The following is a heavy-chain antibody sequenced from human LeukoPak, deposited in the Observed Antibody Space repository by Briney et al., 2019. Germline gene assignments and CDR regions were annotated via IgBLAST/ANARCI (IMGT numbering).Heavy chain of an antibody. V-gene: IGHV3-74*01. J-gene: IGHJ3*02. CDR3: AKERTPEAFDI. CDR2: ISKDGSTS. D-gene: IGHD1-14*01. CDR1: GFTFSNHW. Sequence: GGSLRLSCEASGFTFSNHWMHWVRQAPGKGLVWVSVISKDGSTSIYADSVRGRLTISRDNSKNTLYLQMNSLRAEDTAVYYCAKERTPEAFDIWGQGTMVTVSS.